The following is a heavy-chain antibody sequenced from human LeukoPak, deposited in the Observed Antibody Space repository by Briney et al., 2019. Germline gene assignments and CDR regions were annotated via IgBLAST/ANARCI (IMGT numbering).Heavy chain of an antibody. V-gene: IGHV4-34*01. CDR1: GGSISSYY. D-gene: IGHD3-22*01. CDR3: ARHWDYYDSSGLLDY. CDR2: INHSGST. J-gene: IGHJ4*02. Sequence: TSETLSLTCTVSGGSISSYYWSWIRQPPGKGLEWIGEINHSGSTNYNPSLKSRVTISVDTSKNQFSLKLSSVTAADTAVYYCARHWDYYDSSGLLDYWGQGTLVTVSS.